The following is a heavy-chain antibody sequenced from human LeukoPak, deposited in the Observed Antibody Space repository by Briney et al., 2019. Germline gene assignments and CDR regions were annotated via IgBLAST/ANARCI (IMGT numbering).Heavy chain of an antibody. CDR2: IIPIFGTA. V-gene: IGHV1-69*05. CDR3: ARGPMTGYYKLLDY. Sequence: SVKVSCKASGGTFRSYAISWVRQAPGQGLGWMGRIIPIFGTANYAQKFQGRVTITTDESTSTAYMELSSLRSEDTAVYYCARGPMTGYYKLLDYWGQGTLVTVSS. CDR1: GGTFRSYA. D-gene: IGHD3-9*01. J-gene: IGHJ4*02.